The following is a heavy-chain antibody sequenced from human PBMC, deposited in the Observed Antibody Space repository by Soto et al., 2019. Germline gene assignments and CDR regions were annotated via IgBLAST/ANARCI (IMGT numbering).Heavy chain of an antibody. CDR3: ARDRVMWGNSYYYGMDV. Sequence: QVLLVQSGAEVKKPGSSMKVSCKTSGGTFNSFAISWVRLVPGQGLEWMGVIIPGFAAPTYAHTLQGRVAITADESTAMAYMELSSLGSEDTAVYYCARDRVMWGNSYYYGMDVWGQGTTVTVSS. CDR2: IIPGFAAP. D-gene: IGHD1-26*01. CDR1: GGTFNSFA. V-gene: IGHV1-69*12. J-gene: IGHJ6*02.